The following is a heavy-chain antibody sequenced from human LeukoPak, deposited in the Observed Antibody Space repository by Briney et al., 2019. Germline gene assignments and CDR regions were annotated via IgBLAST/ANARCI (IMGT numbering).Heavy chain of an antibody. CDR2: IYYSGST. J-gene: IGHJ4*02. CDR1: GGSISSSSYY. Sequence: SETLSLTCTVSGGSISSSSYYWGWIRQPPGKGLEWIGSIYYSGSTYYNPSLKSRVTISVDTSKNQFSLKLSSVTAADTAVYYCARHGRGTLRGYSWKKQYYYFDYWGQGTLVTVSS. V-gene: IGHV4-39*01. CDR3: ARHGRGTLRGYSWKKQYYYFDY. D-gene: IGHD5-18*01.